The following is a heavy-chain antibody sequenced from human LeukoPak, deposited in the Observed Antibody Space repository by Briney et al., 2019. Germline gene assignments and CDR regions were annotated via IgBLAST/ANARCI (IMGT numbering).Heavy chain of an antibody. CDR3: ARDLNFAYGSGSYAFDI. J-gene: IGHJ3*02. V-gene: IGHV3-11*04. CDR1: GFTFTDYY. Sequence: GGSLRLSCAASGFTFTDYYMSWIRQAPGKGLEGVSYISNSDSTKYYVDSVRGRFTISRDNAKNSLYLQMNSLRAEDTAVYYCARDLNFAYGSGSYAFDIWGQGTMVTVSS. CDR2: ISNSDSTK. D-gene: IGHD3-10*01.